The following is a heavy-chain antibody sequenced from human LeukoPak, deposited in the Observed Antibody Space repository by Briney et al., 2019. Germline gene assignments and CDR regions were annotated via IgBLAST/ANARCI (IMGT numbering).Heavy chain of an antibody. V-gene: IGHV3-9*01. CDR2: ISYNSDTI. Sequence: GGSLRLSCAASGFTFDDYAMHWVRQAPGKGLEWVSGISYNSDTIAYADSVKGRFTISRDNAKNSLYLQMNSLRAEDTALYYCAKDYCGGDCYSGWYFDLWGRGTLVTISS. J-gene: IGHJ2*01. D-gene: IGHD2-21*02. CDR1: GFTFDDYA. CDR3: AKDYCGGDCYSGWYFDL.